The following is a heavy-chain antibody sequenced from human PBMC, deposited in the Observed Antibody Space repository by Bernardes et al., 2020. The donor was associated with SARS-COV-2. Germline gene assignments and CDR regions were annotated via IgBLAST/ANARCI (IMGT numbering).Heavy chain of an antibody. CDR2: INWSGSHT. CDR1: GFTFNTYA. J-gene: IGHJ4*01. D-gene: IGHD1-7*01. CDR3: ATFPSETTYFAY. V-gene: IGHV3-23*01. Sequence: GGSLRLSCAASGFTFNTYAMTWVRQAPGEGLEWVSTINWSGSHTYYADSVRGRFTISRDNSRNTLSLQMNTLRADDTALYYCATFPSETTYFAYWGHGTLVTVSS.